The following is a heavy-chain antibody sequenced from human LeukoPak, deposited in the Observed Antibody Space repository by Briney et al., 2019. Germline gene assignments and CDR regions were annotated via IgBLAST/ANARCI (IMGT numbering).Heavy chain of an antibody. Sequence: GGSLRLSCAASAFSFGSYAMSWVRQAPGKGLEWVSAISSSGGSTYYADSVKGRFTISRDNSKNTLYLQMNSLRAEDTAVYYCAKQPPTTATYRTYYFDFWGQGTLVTVSS. J-gene: IGHJ4*02. V-gene: IGHV3-23*01. CDR2: ISSSGGST. CDR1: AFSFGSYA. CDR3: AKQPPTTATYRTYYFDF. D-gene: IGHD4-11*01.